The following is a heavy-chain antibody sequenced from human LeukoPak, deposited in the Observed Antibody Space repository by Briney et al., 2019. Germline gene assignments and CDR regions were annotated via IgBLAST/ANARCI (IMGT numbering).Heavy chain of an antibody. CDR1: GFTFSSYN. Sequence: GGSLRLSCAASGFTFSSYNMNWVRQAPGMGLEWVSYISSPGTTIYYADSVKGRFTISRDNAKDSLYLQMNSLRAEDTAVYYCARRVWSGYYSTAYFDYWGQGTLVTVSS. J-gene: IGHJ4*02. CDR3: ARRVWSGYYSTAYFDY. V-gene: IGHV3-48*01. D-gene: IGHD3-3*01. CDR2: ISSPGTTI.